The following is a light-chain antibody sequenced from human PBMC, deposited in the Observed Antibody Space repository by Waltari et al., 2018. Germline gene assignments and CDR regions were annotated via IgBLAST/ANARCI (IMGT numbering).Light chain of an antibody. CDR2: DVS. J-gene: IGLJ2*01. Sequence: QSVLTQSASVSGSPGQSITISCTGTSGDVGAHNYVSWYQQHPGKAPQLIIYDVSKGTSGVSNRISASKSGNTAPLTISGLQAEEEAHYYCNSYTSSTNVVFGGGTKLTVL. V-gene: IGLV2-14*03. CDR1: SGDVGAHNY. CDR3: NSYTSSTNVV.